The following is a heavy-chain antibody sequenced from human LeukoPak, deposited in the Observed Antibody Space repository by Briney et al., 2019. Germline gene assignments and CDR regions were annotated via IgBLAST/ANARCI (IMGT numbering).Heavy chain of an antibody. D-gene: IGHD6-6*01. CDR3: AKEKNSYSSSSGQGY. Sequence: GGSLRLSCTASGFTFSSYGMHWVRLAPGKGLEWVAFIRYDGSNKYYADSVKGRLTISRDNSKNTLYLQMTSLRGDDTAVYYCAKEKNSYSSSSGQGYWGQGTLVTVSS. J-gene: IGHJ4*02. CDR1: GFTFSSYG. V-gene: IGHV3-30*02. CDR2: IRYDGSNK.